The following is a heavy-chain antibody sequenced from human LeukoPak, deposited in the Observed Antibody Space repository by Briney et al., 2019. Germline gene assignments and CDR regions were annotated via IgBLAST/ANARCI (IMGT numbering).Heavy chain of an antibody. CDR1: GYTFTGYY. Sequence: WASVKVSCKASGYTFTGYYMHWVRQAPGQGLEWMGWINPNSGGTNYAQKFQGRVTMTRDTSISTAYMELSRLRSDDTAVYYCARGTLVVPAAVDYWGQGTLVTVSS. CDR2: INPNSGGT. D-gene: IGHD2-2*01. J-gene: IGHJ4*02. V-gene: IGHV1-2*02. CDR3: ARGTLVVPAAVDY.